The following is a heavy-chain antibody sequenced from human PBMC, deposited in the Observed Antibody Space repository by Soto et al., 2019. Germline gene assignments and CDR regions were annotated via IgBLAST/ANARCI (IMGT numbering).Heavy chain of an antibody. CDR1: GYTFTSYG. Sequence: GASVKVSCKASGYTFTSYGISWVRQAPGQGLEWMGWISAYNGNTNYAQKLQGRVTMTTDTSTSTAYMELRSLRSDDTALYYCASLRRYYDSSGSSYYFDYWGQGTLVTVSS. CDR2: ISAYNGNT. CDR3: ASLRRYYDSSGSSYYFDY. J-gene: IGHJ4*02. D-gene: IGHD3-22*01. V-gene: IGHV1-18*01.